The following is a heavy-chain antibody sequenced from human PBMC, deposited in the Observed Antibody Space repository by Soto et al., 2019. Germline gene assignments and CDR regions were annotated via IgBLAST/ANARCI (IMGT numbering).Heavy chain of an antibody. V-gene: IGHV3-21*01. CDR3: ARDLYHGDFNYYYYGMDV. D-gene: IGHD4-17*01. Sequence: GGSLRLSCAASGFTFSSYSMNWVRQAPGKGLEWVSSISSSSSYIYYADSVKGRFTISRDNAKNSLYLQMNSLRAEDTAVYYCARDLYHGDFNYYYYGMDVWGQGTTVTVSS. CDR2: ISSSSSYI. J-gene: IGHJ6*02. CDR1: GFTFSSYS.